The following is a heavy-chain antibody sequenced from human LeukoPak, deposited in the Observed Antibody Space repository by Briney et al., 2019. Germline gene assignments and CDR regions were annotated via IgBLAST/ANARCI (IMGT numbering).Heavy chain of an antibody. V-gene: IGHV3-48*03. CDR2: ISGSGGGT. Sequence: GGSLRPSCAASGFTSSSYEMNWVRQAPGKGLEWNSYISGSGGGTYHADSVKGRFTISRDNAKSSLFVKMNSLRAEDTAVYHCVREEGMERLDPWGQGTLVTVSS. J-gene: IGHJ5*02. CDR1: GFTSSSYE. D-gene: IGHD1-1*01. CDR3: VREEGMERLDP.